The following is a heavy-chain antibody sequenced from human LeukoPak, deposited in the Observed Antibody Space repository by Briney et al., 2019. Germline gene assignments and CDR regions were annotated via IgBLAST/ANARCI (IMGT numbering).Heavy chain of an antibody. J-gene: IGHJ3*02. D-gene: IGHD4-17*01. V-gene: IGHV1-2*02. CDR2: INPNSGGT. Sequence: ASVKVSCKASGYTFIGYYMYWVRQAPGQRPEWMGWINPNSGGTNYAQKFQGRVTMPRDTSISTAYMELSRLRSDDTAVYYCARKYGDYNAELAFDIWGQGTMVTVSS. CDR1: GYTFIGYY. CDR3: ARKYGDYNAELAFDI.